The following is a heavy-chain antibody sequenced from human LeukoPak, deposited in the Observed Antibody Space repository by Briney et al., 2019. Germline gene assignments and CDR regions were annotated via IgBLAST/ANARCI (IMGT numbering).Heavy chain of an antibody. CDR3: AREIARPDILTGYYPFDY. D-gene: IGHD3-9*01. V-gene: IGHV4-34*01. CDR2: INHSGST. Sequence: PSETLSLTCAVYGGSFSGYYWSWIRQPPGKGLEWIGEINHSGSTNYNPSLKSRVTISVDTSKNQFSLKLSSVTAADTAVYYCAREIARPDILTGYYPFDYWGQGTLVTVSS. CDR1: GGSFSGYY. J-gene: IGHJ4*02.